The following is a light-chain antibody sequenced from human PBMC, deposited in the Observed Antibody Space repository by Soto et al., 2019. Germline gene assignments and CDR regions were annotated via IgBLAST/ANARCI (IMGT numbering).Light chain of an antibody. J-gene: IGKJ4*01. CDR1: QGIRNY. V-gene: IGKV1-27*01. CDR3: QNYNSVPLT. CDR2: AAS. Sequence: DIQMTQSPSSLSASVGDRVTITCRASQGIRNYLAWYQQKPGKVPKVLIYAASTLQSGVPSRFSGSGSGTDFTLTISGLQPEDGATYYCQNYNSVPLTFGGGTKVEIK.